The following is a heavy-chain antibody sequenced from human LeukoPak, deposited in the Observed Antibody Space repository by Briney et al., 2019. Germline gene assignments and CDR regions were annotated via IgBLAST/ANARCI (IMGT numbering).Heavy chain of an antibody. V-gene: IGHV3-30*02. D-gene: IGHD1-26*01. CDR3: AKFDNRIVGAASFNY. J-gene: IGHJ4*02. CDR1: GFTFSSYG. CDR2: IRFDGSNK. Sequence: GGSLRLSCAASGFTFSSYGMHWVRQAPGKGLEWVAFIRFDGSNKYYADSAKGRLTISRDNSKNTLYLQMNSLRGEDTAVYYCAKFDNRIVGAASFNYWGQGTLVTVSS.